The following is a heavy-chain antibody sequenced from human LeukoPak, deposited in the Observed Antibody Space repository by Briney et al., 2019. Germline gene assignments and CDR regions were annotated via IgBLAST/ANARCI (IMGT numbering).Heavy chain of an antibody. V-gene: IGHV1-69*04. CDR3: ASGVGRYLDRILTYYYGMDV. J-gene: IGHJ6*02. D-gene: IGHD3-9*01. CDR1: GGTFSSYA. CDR2: IIPILGIA. Sequence: SVKVSCKASGGTFSSYAISWVRQAPGQGLEWMGRIIPILGIANYAQKLQGRVTITADKSTSTAYMELSSLRSEDTAVYYCASGVGRYLDRILTYYYGMDVWGQGTTVTVSS.